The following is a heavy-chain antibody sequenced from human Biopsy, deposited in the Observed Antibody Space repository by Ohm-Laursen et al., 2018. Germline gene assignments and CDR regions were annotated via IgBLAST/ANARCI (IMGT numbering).Heavy chain of an antibody. CDR2: IYNTETT. CDR1: GGSIGSSTTYY. Sequence: SQTLSLTWTVSGGSIGSSTTYYWAWLRQPPGKGLEGIGSIYNTETTFYNPSLKSRVTISVDTSTNQFSLKVSSVTAADTALYFCARHPTGFWFDPWGHGTLVTVSS. CDR3: ARHPTGFWFDP. J-gene: IGHJ5*02. V-gene: IGHV4-39*01.